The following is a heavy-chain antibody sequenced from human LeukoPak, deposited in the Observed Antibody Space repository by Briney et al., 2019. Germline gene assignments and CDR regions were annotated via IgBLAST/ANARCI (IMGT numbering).Heavy chain of an antibody. CDR2: FYYSGSP. D-gene: IGHD2-15*01. CDR3: ARQRGWFCSGGSCFPEYFQH. Sequence: SETLSLTCTVSGGSISSYYWSWIRQPPGKGLEWIGYFYYSGSPNYNPSLKSRVTISVDTSKNQFSLKLSSVTAADTAVYYCARQRGWFCSGGSCFPEYFQHWGQGTLVTVSS. CDR1: GGSISSYY. J-gene: IGHJ1*01. V-gene: IGHV4-59*08.